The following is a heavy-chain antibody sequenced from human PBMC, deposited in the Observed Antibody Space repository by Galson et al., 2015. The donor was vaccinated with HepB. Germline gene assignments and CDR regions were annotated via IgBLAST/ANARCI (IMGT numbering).Heavy chain of an antibody. Sequence: SLRLSCAASGFTFTTYWMTWVRQAPGKGLEWVASIKPDGSEQRYVDSVKGRFSISRDNAHNSVYLQMNSLRAEDTAVYYCARAIGWGRFDPRGQGTLVTVSS. CDR3: ARAIGWGRFDP. CDR2: IKPDGSEQ. J-gene: IGHJ5*02. V-gene: IGHV3-7*01. D-gene: IGHD1-26*01. CDR1: GFTFTTYW.